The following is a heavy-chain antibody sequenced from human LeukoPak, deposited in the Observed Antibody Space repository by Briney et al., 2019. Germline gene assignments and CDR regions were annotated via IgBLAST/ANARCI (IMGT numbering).Heavy chain of an antibody. V-gene: IGHV3-23*01. Sequence: GSLRLSCAASGFTFTTSAMTWVRQAPGKGLEWVSYISDSGISTYYADSVRGRFTISRDNSKNTLHLQMTSLRAEDTAVYYCAKYITVTTNSYYYYMDVWGKGTTVTVSS. CDR1: GFTFTTSA. J-gene: IGHJ6*03. CDR3: AKYITVTTNSYYYYMDV. D-gene: IGHD4-11*01. CDR2: ISDSGIST.